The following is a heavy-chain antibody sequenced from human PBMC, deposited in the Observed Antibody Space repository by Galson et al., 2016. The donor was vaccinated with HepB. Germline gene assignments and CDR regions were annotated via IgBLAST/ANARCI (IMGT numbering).Heavy chain of an antibody. Sequence: SLRLSCAASGFTFSSYSMNWVRQAPGKGLEWVSSISSSSSYIYYADSVKGRFTISRDNAKNSLYLQMNSLRAEDTAVYYCARAVSWDYGDYAGYWGQGTLVTFSS. D-gene: IGHD4-17*01. CDR2: ISSSSSYI. CDR1: GFTFSSYS. J-gene: IGHJ4*02. V-gene: IGHV3-21*01. CDR3: ARAVSWDYGDYAGY.